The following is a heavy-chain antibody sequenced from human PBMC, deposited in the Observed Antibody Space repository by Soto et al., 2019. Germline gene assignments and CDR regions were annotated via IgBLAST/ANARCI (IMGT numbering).Heavy chain of an antibody. V-gene: IGHV3-30-3*01. Sequence: PGGSLRLSCAASGFTFSSYAMHWVRQAPGKGLEWVAVISYDGSNKHYADSVKGRFTISRDNSKNTLYLQMNSLRAEDTAVYYCAREMGDIVVVPAALDYYYGMDVWGQGTTVTVSS. J-gene: IGHJ6*02. CDR3: AREMGDIVVVPAALDYYYGMDV. CDR1: GFTFSSYA. CDR2: ISYDGSNK. D-gene: IGHD2-2*01.